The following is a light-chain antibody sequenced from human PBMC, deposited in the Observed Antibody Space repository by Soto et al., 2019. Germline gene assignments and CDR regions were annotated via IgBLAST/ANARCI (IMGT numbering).Light chain of an antibody. CDR2: AAS. CDR3: QKYSSVPV. V-gene: IGKV1-27*01. J-gene: IGKJ3*01. Sequence: DLQMTQSPTSLSASVGDRVTITCRASQDIRNFVAWYQQKPGKAPKLLIYAASTLQSGVPSRFSGSGSGTDLTLTINSLQPEDVATYSCQKYSSVPVFGPGTKVEIK. CDR1: QDIRNF.